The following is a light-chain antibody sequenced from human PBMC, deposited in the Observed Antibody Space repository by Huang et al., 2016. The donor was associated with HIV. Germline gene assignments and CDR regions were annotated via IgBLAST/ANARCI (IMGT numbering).Light chain of an antibody. CDR1: QDIDTY. J-gene: IGKJ5*01. CDR3: QQYYTYPIT. Sequence: AIQMTQSLSSVSASTGDRVNITCRASQDIDTYLAWDQQKTGTPPKLLIYGASSLESGVPSRFSGSGSGTDFTLTITCLQSDDFATYSCQQYYTYPITFGQGTRL. CDR2: GAS. V-gene: IGKV1-8*01.